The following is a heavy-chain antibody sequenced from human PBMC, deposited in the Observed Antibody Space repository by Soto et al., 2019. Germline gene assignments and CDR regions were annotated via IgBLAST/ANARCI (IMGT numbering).Heavy chain of an antibody. D-gene: IGHD6-19*01. V-gene: IGHV5-51*01. J-gene: IGHJ4*02. CDR2: IFPGDSDT. CDR1: GYMFPSNW. Sequence: PGESLKISCEASGYMFPSNWIAWVRQMPGKGLEWMGIIFPGDSDTTYSPSFQGQVTISADKSISTTYLQWSGLKASDTAMYYCARQDSRGYAYWGQGTVVTV. CDR3: ARQDSRGYAY.